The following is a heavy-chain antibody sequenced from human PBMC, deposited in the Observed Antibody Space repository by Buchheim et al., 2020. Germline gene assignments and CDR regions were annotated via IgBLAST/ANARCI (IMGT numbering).Heavy chain of an antibody. CDR3: ARVRRDQLLSSWGIYYYYMDV. CDR2: INHSGST. V-gene: IGHV4-4*02. Sequence: QVQLQESGPGLVKPSGTLSLTCAVSGGSISSSNWWSWVRQPPGKGLEWIGEINHSGSTNYNPSLKGRVTISVDTSKNQFSLKLSSVTAADTAVYYCARVRRDQLLSSWGIYYYYMDVWGKGTT. CDR1: GGSISSSNW. D-gene: IGHD2-2*01. J-gene: IGHJ6*03.